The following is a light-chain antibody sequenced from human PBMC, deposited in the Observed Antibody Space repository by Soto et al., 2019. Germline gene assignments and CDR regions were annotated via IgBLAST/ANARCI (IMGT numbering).Light chain of an antibody. J-gene: IGKJ5*01. CDR3: QPSNDHPSR. CDR1: QAVNSW. CDR2: DVS. V-gene: IGKV1-12*01. Sequence: DNQLTQSPSSISASVGDRVTTTSRASQAVNSWVAWFQQKPGMAPKLVIYDVSSLQSGVPSRFSVSGSVTEFTLTISTMQCQDFWANYCQPSNDHPSRFGQGTRLEVK.